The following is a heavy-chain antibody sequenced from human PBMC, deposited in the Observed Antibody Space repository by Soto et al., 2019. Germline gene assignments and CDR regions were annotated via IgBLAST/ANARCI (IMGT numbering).Heavy chain of an antibody. D-gene: IGHD6-13*01. V-gene: IGHV3-33*01. Sequence: QVQMVESGGGVVQPGRSLRLSCAASGFSFENYGMHWVRQAPGRGLEWVAIIWYDGSLQYYAAAVKGRFTISRDNSKNTLYLEMNSLRAEDTAVYYCARDTGRASADLWGQGTLVTVSS. CDR3: ARDTGRASADL. CDR1: GFSFENYG. CDR2: IWYDGSLQ. J-gene: IGHJ5*02.